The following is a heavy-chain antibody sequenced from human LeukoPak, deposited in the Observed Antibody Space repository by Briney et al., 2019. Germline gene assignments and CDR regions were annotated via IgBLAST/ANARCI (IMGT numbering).Heavy chain of an antibody. CDR1: GLTFSSYA. D-gene: IGHD6-13*01. J-gene: IGHJ4*02. V-gene: IGHV3-23*01. CDR3: ATVPKAAAGTSGGV. Sequence: GGSLRLFCAASGLTFSSYAMSWVPQAPGKGLEWGSAISGSGGSTYYADSVKGRFTLSRDNSKNTLYLQMNSLRAEDTAVYYCATVPKAAAGTSGGVWGQGTLVTVSS. CDR2: ISGSGGST.